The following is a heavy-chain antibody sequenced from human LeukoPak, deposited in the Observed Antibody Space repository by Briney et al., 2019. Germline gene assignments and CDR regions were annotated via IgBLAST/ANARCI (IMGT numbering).Heavy chain of an antibody. J-gene: IGHJ4*02. Sequence: ASVKVSCKASGYTFTGYYMHWVRQAPGQGLEWMGWINPNSGGTNYAQKFQGRVTMTRDTSISTAYMELSRLRSDDTAVYYCARPPAEFLEWLSPPYYFDYWGQGTLVTVSS. CDR2: INPNSGGT. V-gene: IGHV1-2*02. D-gene: IGHD3-3*01. CDR1: GYTFTGYY. CDR3: ARPPAEFLEWLSPPYYFDY.